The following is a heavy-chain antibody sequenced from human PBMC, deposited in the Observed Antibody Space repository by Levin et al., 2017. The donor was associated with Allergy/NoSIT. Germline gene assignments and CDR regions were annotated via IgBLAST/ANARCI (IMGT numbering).Heavy chain of an antibody. CDR2: IWYDGSNK. D-gene: IGHD6-6*01. CDR3: ARGIAAHYGYYYYGMDV. V-gene: IGHV3-33*01. CDR1: GFTFSSYG. J-gene: IGHJ6*02. Sequence: GESLKISCAASGFTFSSYGMHWVRQAPGKGLEWVAVIWYDGSNKYYADSVKGRFTISRDNSKNTLYLQMNSLRAEDTAVYYCARGIAAHYGYYYYGMDVWGQGTTVTVSS.